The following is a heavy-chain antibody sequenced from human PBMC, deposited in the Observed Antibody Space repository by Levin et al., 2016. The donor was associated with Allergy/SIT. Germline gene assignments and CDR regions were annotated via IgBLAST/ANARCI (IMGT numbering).Heavy chain of an antibody. CDR2: IKEDESEK. D-gene: IGHD3-10*01. CDR3: ARDRGRVGELDS. Sequence: WIRQPPGKGLEWVANIKEDESEKYYVDSVKGRFTISRDNAKNSLYLQMNSLRAEDTAVYYCARDRGRVGELDSWGQGTLVTVSS. V-gene: IGHV3-7*01. J-gene: IGHJ4*02.